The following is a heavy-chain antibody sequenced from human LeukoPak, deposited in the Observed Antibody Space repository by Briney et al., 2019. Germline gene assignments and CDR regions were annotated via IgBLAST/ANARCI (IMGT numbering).Heavy chain of an antibody. CDR1: GYMVSDYY. CDR2: LRGDTGDT. J-gene: IGHJ4*02. D-gene: IGHD1-1*01. CDR3: ARVRDNACDY. V-gene: IGHV1-2*02. Sequence: ASLKVSCKTSGYMVSDYYMHWVRQAPGQGLEGMGWLRGDTGDTDSPQKFKGRVTMTRDPATNTAYMQLSRLTYDDTAIYFCARVRDNACDYWGQGTLVTVSS.